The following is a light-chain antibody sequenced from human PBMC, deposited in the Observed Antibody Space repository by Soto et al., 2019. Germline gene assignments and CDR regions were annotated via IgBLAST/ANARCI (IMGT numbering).Light chain of an antibody. J-gene: IGLJ1*01. Sequence: QSALTQPASVSGSPGQSITISCTGTSSDVGGSNSLSWYQQNPGKVPKLIIYDVSRRPSGISIRFSGPKSGNTASLTISGLQAEDEADYYCSSYTINGAPLVFGTGTKLTVL. CDR2: DVS. CDR3: SSYTINGAPLV. V-gene: IGLV2-14*01. CDR1: SSDVGGSNS.